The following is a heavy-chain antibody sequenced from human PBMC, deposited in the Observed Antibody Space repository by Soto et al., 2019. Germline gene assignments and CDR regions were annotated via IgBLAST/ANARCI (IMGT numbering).Heavy chain of an antibody. CDR3: STQHRSPGSYLGLDV. CDR1: GYSFTSFL. CDR2: IYLGDADT. J-gene: IGHJ6*02. V-gene: IGHV5-51*01. Sequence: PGGSLKISCKCSGYSFTSFLINWVRQTPGKGLEWMGIIYLGDADTRYSPSFQGQVTISAHKSISTAYLQWRSHHASDTAMYYCSTQHRSPGSYLGLDVWGQGTTVTVSS. D-gene: IGHD6-13*01.